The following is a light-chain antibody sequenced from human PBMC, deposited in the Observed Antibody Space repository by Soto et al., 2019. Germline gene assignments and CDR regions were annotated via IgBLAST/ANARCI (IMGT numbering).Light chain of an antibody. J-gene: IGKJ1*01. V-gene: IGKV1-27*01. CDR3: LKYTKDAPGT. CDR1: QDISQY. Sequence: DIQMTQSPSSLSASVGDRVTLTCRASQDISQYLAWYQQRPGKVPKLLIYYASTLQSGVPSRFSGSGSGTEFTLTISSRQPEDVATYYCLKYTKDAPGTFGQGNKVEI. CDR2: YAS.